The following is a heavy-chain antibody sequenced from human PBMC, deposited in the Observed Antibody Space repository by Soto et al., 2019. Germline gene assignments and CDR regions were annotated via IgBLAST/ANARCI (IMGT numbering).Heavy chain of an antibody. J-gene: IGHJ4*02. D-gene: IGHD5-12*01. CDR2: IYYSGST. Sequence: SETLSLTCTVSGVSITSDVDYWSWIRQHPGKGLEWIGYIYYSGSTYYNPSLKSRVTMSVDTSKNQFSLNLNSVTAADTAVYYCARSYIGYDIYWGQGTLVTVSS. CDR3: ARSYIGYDIY. CDR1: GVSITSDVDY. V-gene: IGHV4-31*03.